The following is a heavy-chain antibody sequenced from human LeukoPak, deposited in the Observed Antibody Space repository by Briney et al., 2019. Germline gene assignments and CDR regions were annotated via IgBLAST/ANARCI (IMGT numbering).Heavy chain of an antibody. CDR1: GFTFSAYG. D-gene: IGHD1-26*01. Sequence: GGSLTLSCTASGFTFSAYGIHWVRQAPGKGLEWVAIIWYDGTKKYYADSVKGRFTISRDNSKNTVSLQMNSLRVEDTALYYCAKDDSGSLDYWGQGTLVTVSS. CDR3: AKDDSGSLDY. V-gene: IGHV3-33*06. CDR2: IWYDGTKK. J-gene: IGHJ4*02.